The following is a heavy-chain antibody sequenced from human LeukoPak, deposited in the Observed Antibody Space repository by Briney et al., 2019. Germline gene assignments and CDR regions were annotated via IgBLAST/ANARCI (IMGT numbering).Heavy chain of an antibody. CDR2: IYYSGST. CDR3: AREAAADPCFDY. Sequence: SETLSLTCTVSGGSISSYYWSWIRQPPGKGLEWIGYIYYSGSTNYNPSLKSRVTISVDTSKNQFSLKPSSVTAADTAVYYCAREAAADPCFDYWGQGTLVTVSS. J-gene: IGHJ4*02. V-gene: IGHV4-59*01. D-gene: IGHD6-13*01. CDR1: GGSISSYY.